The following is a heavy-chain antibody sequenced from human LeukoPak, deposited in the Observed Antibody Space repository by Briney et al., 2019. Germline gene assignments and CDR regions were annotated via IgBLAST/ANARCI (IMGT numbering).Heavy chain of an antibody. CDR2: MNPNSGNT. CDR1: GYTFTSYD. D-gene: IGHD1-1*01. J-gene: IGHJ6*03. V-gene: IGHV1-8*03. CDR3: ARGLNWNEPYYYYMDV. Sequence: ASVKVSCKASGYTFTSYDINWVRQATGQGLEWMGWMNPNSGNTGYAQKFQGRVTITRNTSISTAYMELSSLRSEDTAVYYCARGLNWNEPYYYYMDVWGKGTTVTVSS.